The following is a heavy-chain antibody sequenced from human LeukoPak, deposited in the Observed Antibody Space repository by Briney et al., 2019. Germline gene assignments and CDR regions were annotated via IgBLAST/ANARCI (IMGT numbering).Heavy chain of an antibody. Sequence: GASVKVSCKASGYTFTSYDINWVRQATGQGLEWMGWMNPNSGNTGYAQKFQGRVTITRNTSISTAYMELSSLRSEDTAVYYCARLYSSGWYYYYYYYMDVWGKGTTVTVSS. V-gene: IGHV1-8*03. CDR1: GYTFTSYD. D-gene: IGHD6-19*01. CDR3: ARLYSSGWYYYYYYYMDV. J-gene: IGHJ6*03. CDR2: MNPNSGNT.